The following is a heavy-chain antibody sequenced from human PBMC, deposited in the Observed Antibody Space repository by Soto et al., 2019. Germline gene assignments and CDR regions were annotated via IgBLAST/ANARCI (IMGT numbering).Heavy chain of an antibody. CDR2: IYHSGNI. D-gene: IGHD2-21*01. Sequence: QLQLQESGSGLVKPSQTLSLTCAVSGGSISSGGYSWSWIRQPPGKGLEWIGYIYHSGNIYYNPALXSXLTISVDRSKNQFSLKLSSVTAADTAVYYCARIPSPWGQGTLVTVSS. V-gene: IGHV4-30-2*01. J-gene: IGHJ5*02. CDR1: GGSISSGGYS. CDR3: ARIPSP.